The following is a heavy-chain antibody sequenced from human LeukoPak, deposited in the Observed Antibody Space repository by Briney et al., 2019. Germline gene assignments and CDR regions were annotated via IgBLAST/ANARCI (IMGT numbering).Heavy chain of an antibody. J-gene: IGHJ2*01. Sequence: SETLSLTCTVSGGSISDYYWSWIRQPAGKGLEWIGHIYTSGSTNYNPSLKSRVTMSVDTSKNQFSLNLSSVTAADTAVYYCARVAVAGYWYFDLWGRDTLVTVSS. CDR3: ARVAVAGYWYFDL. D-gene: IGHD6-19*01. CDR1: GGSISDYY. CDR2: IYTSGST. V-gene: IGHV4-4*07.